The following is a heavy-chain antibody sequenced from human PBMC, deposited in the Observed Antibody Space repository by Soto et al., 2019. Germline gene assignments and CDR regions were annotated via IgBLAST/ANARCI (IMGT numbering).Heavy chain of an antibody. CDR2: IYYSGST. CDR1: GGSISSSSYY. V-gene: IGHV4-39*01. Sequence: SETLSLTCTVSGGSISSSSYYWGWIRQPPGKGLEWIGSIYYSGSTYYNPSLKSRVTISVDTSKNQFSLKLSSVTAADTAVYYCASRTTGIYYYYYMDVWGKGTTVTVSS. D-gene: IGHD4-4*01. J-gene: IGHJ6*03. CDR3: ASRTTGIYYYYYMDV.